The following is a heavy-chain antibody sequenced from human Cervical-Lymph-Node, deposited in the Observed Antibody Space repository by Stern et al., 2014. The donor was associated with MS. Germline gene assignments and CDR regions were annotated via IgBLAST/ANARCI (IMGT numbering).Heavy chain of an antibody. J-gene: IGHJ4*01. CDR2: INPNSGGT. D-gene: IGHD3-3*01. CDR3: ARGSGTAYDLRGDY. Sequence: VQLLESGAEAKAPGASMKVSCRASGYIFTDYYLHWVRQAPGQGLEWLGWINPNSGGTNYAQTFQGRVTMTRDTSISTAYMELRWLGYADTAVYYCARGSGTAYDLRGDYWGQGTLVTVSS. V-gene: IGHV1-2*02. CDR1: GYIFTDYY.